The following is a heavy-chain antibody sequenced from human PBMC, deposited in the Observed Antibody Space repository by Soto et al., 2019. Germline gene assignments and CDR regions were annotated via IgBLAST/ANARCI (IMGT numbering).Heavy chain of an antibody. J-gene: IGHJ4*02. CDR2: IVVGSGNT. D-gene: IGHD3-22*01. Sequence: SVKVSCKASGFTFTSSAGQWVRQARGQRLEWIGWIVVGSGNTNYAQKFQERVTITRDMSTSTAYMELSSLRSEDTAVYYCAADLGDSSGYYLDYWGQGTPVTVSS. CDR3: AADLGDSSGYYLDY. V-gene: IGHV1-58*01. CDR1: GFTFTSSA.